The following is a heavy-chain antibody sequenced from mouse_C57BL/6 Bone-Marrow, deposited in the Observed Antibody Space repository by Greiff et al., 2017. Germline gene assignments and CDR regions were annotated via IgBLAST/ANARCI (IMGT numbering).Heavy chain of an antibody. J-gene: IGHJ2*01. D-gene: IGHD2-2*01. Sequence: VQLQQPGAELVMPGASVKLSCKASGYTFTSYWMPWVQQRPGQGLEWIGEIDPSDSYTNYHQKFKGKSTFTVDKSSSTAYLQLSSLTSEDSAVYYGARGGYDGTEFDYWGQGTTLTVSS. V-gene: IGHV1-69*01. CDR3: ARGGYDGTEFDY. CDR2: IDPSDSYT. CDR1: GYTFTSYW.